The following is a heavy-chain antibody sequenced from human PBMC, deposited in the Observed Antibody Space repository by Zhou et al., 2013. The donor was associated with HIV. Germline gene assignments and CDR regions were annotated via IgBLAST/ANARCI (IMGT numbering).Heavy chain of an antibody. Sequence: QVQLMQSGGEVKRPGASVKVSCKASGYDYRNFGISWVRQAPGQGPQWMGWISGYNGNTKSARNFQDRVTMTTDRATTTAYMELTSLRSDDTAVYYCASSFLDRSDYWGQGTLVTVSS. CDR2: ISGYNGNT. V-gene: IGHV1-18*01. CDR1: GYDYRNFG. CDR3: ASSFLDRSDY. J-gene: IGHJ4*02.